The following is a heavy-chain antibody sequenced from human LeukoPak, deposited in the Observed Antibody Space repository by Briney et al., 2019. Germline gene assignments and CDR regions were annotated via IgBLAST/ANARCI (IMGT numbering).Heavy chain of an antibody. CDR1: GGSISSSSYY. Sequence: SETLSLTCTVSGGSISSSSYYWGWIRQPPGKGLEWIGSIYYSGSTYYNPSLKSRVTISVDTSKNQFSLKLSSVTAADTAVYYCARVQGSGYYYEWRGNWFDPWGQGTLVTVSS. CDR2: IYYSGST. D-gene: IGHD3-22*01. CDR3: ARVQGSGYYYEWRGNWFDP. J-gene: IGHJ5*02. V-gene: IGHV4-39*07.